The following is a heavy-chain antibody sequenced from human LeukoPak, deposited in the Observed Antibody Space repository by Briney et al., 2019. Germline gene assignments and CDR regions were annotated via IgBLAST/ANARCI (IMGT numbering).Heavy chain of an antibody. CDR2: ISGSGGST. J-gene: IGHJ4*02. CDR1: GFTFSSYA. Sequence: GGSLRLSCAASGFTFSSYAMSWVRQAPGKGLKWVSSISGSGGSTYYADSVKGRFTISRDNSKNTLYLQMNNLRAEDTAVYFCARVSSTGYAVSSGLYYWGQGALVTVSS. CDR3: ARVSSTGYAVSSGLYY. D-gene: IGHD3-22*01. V-gene: IGHV3-23*01.